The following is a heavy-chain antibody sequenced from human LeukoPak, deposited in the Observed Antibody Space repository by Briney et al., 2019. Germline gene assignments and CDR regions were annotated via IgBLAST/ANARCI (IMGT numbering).Heavy chain of an antibody. CDR3: ARGGPPTVTRFDY. CDR2: FYYSGRT. V-gene: IGHV4-59*01. Sequence: SETLSLTCTVSGGSISSYYWSWIRQPPEKGLEWIGYFYYSGRTNYNPSLKSRVTISVDTSKNEFSLRLTSVTAADTAVYYCARGGPPTVTRFDYRGQGTLVTVSS. CDR1: GGSISSYY. J-gene: IGHJ4*02. D-gene: IGHD4-17*01.